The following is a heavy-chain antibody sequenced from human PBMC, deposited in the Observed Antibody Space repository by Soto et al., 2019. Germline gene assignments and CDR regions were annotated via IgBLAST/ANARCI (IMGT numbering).Heavy chain of an antibody. CDR2: IYYSGST. D-gene: IGHD1-26*01. Sequence: QVQLQESGPGLVEPSQTLSLTCTVSGGSISSGGYYWSWIRQHPGKGLEWIGYIYYSGSTYYNPSLKSRVTISVDTSKNQFSLKLSSVTAADTAVYYCARGRVGATVWFDPWGQGTLVTVSS. CDR3: ARGRVGATVWFDP. V-gene: IGHV4-31*03. J-gene: IGHJ5*02. CDR1: GGSISSGGYY.